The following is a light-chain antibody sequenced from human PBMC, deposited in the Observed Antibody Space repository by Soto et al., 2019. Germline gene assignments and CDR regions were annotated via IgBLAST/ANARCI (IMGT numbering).Light chain of an antibody. V-gene: IGLV2-14*01. J-gene: IGLJ3*02. Sequence: QSALTQPASVSGSPRQSITISCTGTSSDVGGYDYVSWYQQHPGKDPKLMISEVSDRPSGVSDRFSGSKSGDTASLTISGLQAEEEADYYCSSYTRSNTLVFGGGTKVTVL. CDR1: SSDVGGYDY. CDR2: EVS. CDR3: SSYTRSNTLV.